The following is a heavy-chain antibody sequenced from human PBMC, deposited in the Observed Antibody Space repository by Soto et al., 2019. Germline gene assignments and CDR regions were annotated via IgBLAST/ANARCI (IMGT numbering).Heavy chain of an antibody. D-gene: IGHD1-26*01. CDR2: IYYSGTT. V-gene: IGHV4-59*01. CDR3: ARGRGGTYDAFDI. CDR1: SGSIGTYF. J-gene: IGHJ3*02. Sequence: QVQLRESGPGLVKPSETLSLTCTVSSGSIGTYFWSWIRQPPGKGLEWIGYIYYSGTTNYNPSPKGRVTIFLDTSKNQLSLRLSSVTAADTAVYYCARGRGGTYDAFDIWGQGTLVTVSS.